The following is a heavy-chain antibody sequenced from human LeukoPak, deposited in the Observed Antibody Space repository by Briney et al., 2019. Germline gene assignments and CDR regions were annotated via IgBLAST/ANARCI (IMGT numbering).Heavy chain of an antibody. Sequence: SVKVSCKASGGTFSSYAISWVRQAPGQGLEWMGGIIPIFGTANYAQKFQGRVTITADESTSTAYMELRSLRSDDTAVYYCARVVAVAASFDYWGQGTLVTVSS. CDR2: IIPIFGTA. CDR1: GGTFSSYA. CDR3: ARVVAVAASFDY. V-gene: IGHV1-69*13. J-gene: IGHJ4*02. D-gene: IGHD6-19*01.